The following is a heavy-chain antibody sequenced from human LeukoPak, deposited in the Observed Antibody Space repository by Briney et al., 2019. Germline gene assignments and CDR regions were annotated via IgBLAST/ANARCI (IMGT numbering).Heavy chain of an antibody. CDR3: ARDDRRLLWFGELPTPGNNWFDP. D-gene: IGHD3-10*01. V-gene: IGHV3-30*03. CDR2: ISYDGSNQ. CDR1: GFTFSSYA. Sequence: GGSLRLSCTASGFTFSSYAFHWVRQAPGKGLEWVAVISYDGSNQYYADSVRGRLTISRDNSKNTLYLQMNSLRAEDTAVYYCARDDRRLLWFGELPTPGNNWFDPWGQGTLVTVSS. J-gene: IGHJ5*02.